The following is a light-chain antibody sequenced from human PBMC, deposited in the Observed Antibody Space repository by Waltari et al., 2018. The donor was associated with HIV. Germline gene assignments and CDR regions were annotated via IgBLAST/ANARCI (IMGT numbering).Light chain of an antibody. J-gene: IGKJ4*01. Sequence: EIVLTQSPGTQSLFPGERATLSCRASQSVIGNYLAWYQQKPGQAPRPLIYGASSRATGIPDRFSGSGSGTDFTLTISRLEPEDFAVYYCQQYGTSPLTFGGGTKVEIK. CDR3: QQYGTSPLT. V-gene: IGKV3-20*01. CDR1: QSVIGNY. CDR2: GAS.